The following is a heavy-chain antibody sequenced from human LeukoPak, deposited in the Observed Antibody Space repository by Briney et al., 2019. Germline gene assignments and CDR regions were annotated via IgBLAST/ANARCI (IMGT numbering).Heavy chain of an antibody. CDR3: ARDFTPEWFDIH. CDR2: ISYDGSDE. D-gene: IGHD3-3*01. CDR1: GLAFSSYS. J-gene: IGHJ4*02. V-gene: IGHV3-30*04. Sequence: GGSLRLSCVASGLAFSSYSTHWVRQVPGKGLEWVGVISYDGSDEYYTDSVKGRFTISRDNSKNTVYLQMNSLRADDTAVYYCARDFTPEWFDIHWGQGTLVTVS.